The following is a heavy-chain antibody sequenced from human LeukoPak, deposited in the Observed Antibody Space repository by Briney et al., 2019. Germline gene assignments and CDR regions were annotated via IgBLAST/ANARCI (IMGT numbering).Heavy chain of an antibody. J-gene: IGHJ3*02. Sequence: SETLSLTCTVSGASISGSGYYWGWIRQPPGKGLEWIGSIYYSGSTYYNPSLKSRVTISVDTSKNQFSLKLSSVTAADTAVYYCARPNGGSGSYYNDRAFDIWGQGTMVTVSS. V-gene: IGHV4-39*01. CDR2: IYYSGST. D-gene: IGHD3-10*01. CDR3: ARPNGGSGSYYNDRAFDI. CDR1: GASISGSGYY.